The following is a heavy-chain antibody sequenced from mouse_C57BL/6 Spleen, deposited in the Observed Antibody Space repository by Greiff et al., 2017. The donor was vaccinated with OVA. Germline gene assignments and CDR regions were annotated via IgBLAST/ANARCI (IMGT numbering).Heavy chain of an antibody. CDR2: ISPRDGST. J-gene: IGHJ4*01. Sequence: QVQLKESGPELVKPGASVKLSCKASGYTFTSYDINWVKQRPGPGLAWIRWISPRDGSTKYNEKFKGKATLTVDTSSSTAYMELHSLTAEDSAVYFCAWLPAMDYWGQGTSVTVSS. CDR1: GYTFTSYD. V-gene: IGHV1-85*01. CDR3: AWLPAMDY.